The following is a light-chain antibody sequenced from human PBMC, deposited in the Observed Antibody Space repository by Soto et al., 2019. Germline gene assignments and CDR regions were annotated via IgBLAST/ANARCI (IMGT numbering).Light chain of an antibody. Sequence: QSVLTQPASVSGSPGQSITISCTGTSRDVGAYDYVSWYLKYPDKAPKLLIYYVDHRPSGVSSRFSGSKSGNTASLTISGLQAEDEGDYYCCSYADGSIYFFGTGTKVTVL. V-gene: IGLV2-14*03. J-gene: IGLJ1*01. CDR2: YVD. CDR1: SRDVGAYDY. CDR3: CSYADGSIYF.